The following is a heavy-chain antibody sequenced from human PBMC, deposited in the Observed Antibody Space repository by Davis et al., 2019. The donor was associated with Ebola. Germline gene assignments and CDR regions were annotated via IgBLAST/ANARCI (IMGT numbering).Heavy chain of an antibody. V-gene: IGHV4-61*01. Sequence: SETLSLTCTVSGGSVSSGSYYWSWIRQPPGKGLEWIGYIYYSGSTNYNPSLKSRVTISVDTSKNQFSLKLSSVTAADTAVYYCASHTIFGVLDYYGMDVWGQGTTVTVSS. CDR2: IYYSGST. J-gene: IGHJ6*02. D-gene: IGHD3-3*01. CDR1: GGSVSSGSYY. CDR3: ASHTIFGVLDYYGMDV.